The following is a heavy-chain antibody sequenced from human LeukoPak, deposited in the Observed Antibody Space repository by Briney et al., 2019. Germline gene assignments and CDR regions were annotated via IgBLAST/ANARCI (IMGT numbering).Heavy chain of an antibody. V-gene: IGHV1-8*03. J-gene: IGHJ4*02. D-gene: IGHD2-8*01. CDR3: AKDWKGYCTNGVCYAGSSWYYFDY. CDR2: MNPNSGNT. Sequence: PWASVKVSCKASGYTFTSYDINWVRQATGQGLEWMGWMNPNSGNTGYAQKFQGRVTITRNTSISTAYMELSSLRSEDTAVYYCAKDWKGYCTNGVCYAGSSWYYFDYWGQGALVTVSS. CDR1: GYTFTSYD.